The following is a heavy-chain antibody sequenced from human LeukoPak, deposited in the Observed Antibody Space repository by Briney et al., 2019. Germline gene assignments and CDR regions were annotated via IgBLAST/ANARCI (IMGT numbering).Heavy chain of an antibody. CDR2: ISSDSGTI. CDR3: ARRDPFDY. J-gene: IGHJ4*02. Sequence: GGSLRLSCASSGFTFSAYHMNWVRQAPGKGLEWISFISSDSGTIYYADSVKGRFTISRNNAANSLYLQMNNLRDEDTAVYYRARRDPFDYWGLGTMVTVSS. CDR1: GFTFSAYH. V-gene: IGHV3-48*02.